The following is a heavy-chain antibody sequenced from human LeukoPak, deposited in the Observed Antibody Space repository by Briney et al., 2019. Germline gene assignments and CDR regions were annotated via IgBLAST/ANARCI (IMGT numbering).Heavy chain of an antibody. J-gene: IGHJ3*02. Sequence: SETLSLTCTVSGGSISSYYWSWIRQPPGKGLEWIGYIYYSGSTYYNPSLKSRVTISVDTSKNQFSLKLSSVTAADTAVYYCARGGGAFDIWAKGQWSPSLQ. CDR3: ARGGGAFDI. V-gene: IGHV4-59*12. CDR2: IYYSGST. D-gene: IGHD6-25*01. CDR1: GGSISSYY.